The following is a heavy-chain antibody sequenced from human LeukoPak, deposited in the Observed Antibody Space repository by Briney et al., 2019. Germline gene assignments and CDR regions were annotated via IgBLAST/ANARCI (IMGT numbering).Heavy chain of an antibody. J-gene: IGHJ4*02. CDR1: GFTFSSYW. D-gene: IGHD4-11*01. Sequence: GGSLILSCAASGFTFSSYWMSWVRQAPGRGLEWVANINEDGSEKYYVDSVKGRFTISRDNAKNSLYLQMNSLRAEDTAVYYCARRSPLTTRTFSDHWGQGTLVTVSS. CDR3: ARRSPLTTRTFSDH. V-gene: IGHV3-7*05. CDR2: INEDGSEK.